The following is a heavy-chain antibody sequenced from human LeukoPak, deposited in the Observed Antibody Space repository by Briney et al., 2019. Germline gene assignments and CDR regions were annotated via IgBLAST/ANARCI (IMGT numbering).Heavy chain of an antibody. D-gene: IGHD2-2*01. CDR3: ATRLPAAMGNWFDP. CDR1: GGSLSGYY. CDR2: IYTSGST. V-gene: IGHV4-4*07. J-gene: IGHJ5*02. Sequence: PSETLSLTCTVSGGSLSGYYWSWIRQPAGKGLEWIGRIYTSGSTNYNPSLKSRVTMSVDTSKSQFSLKLSSVTAADTAVYYCATRLPAAMGNWFDPWGQGTLVTVSS.